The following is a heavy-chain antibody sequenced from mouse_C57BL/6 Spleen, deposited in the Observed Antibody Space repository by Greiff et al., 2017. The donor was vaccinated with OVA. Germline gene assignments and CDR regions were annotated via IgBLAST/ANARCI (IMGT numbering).Heavy chain of an antibody. Sequence: VQLQQPGAELVKPGASVKMSCKASGYTFTSYWITWVKQRPGQGLEWIGDIYPGSGSTNYNEKFKSKATLTVDTSSSTAYMQLSSLTSEDSAVYYCARNYYGSSYSAMDYWGQGTSVTVSS. CDR2: IYPGSGST. V-gene: IGHV1-55*01. D-gene: IGHD1-1*01. CDR3: ARNYYGSSYSAMDY. J-gene: IGHJ4*01. CDR1: GYTFTSYW.